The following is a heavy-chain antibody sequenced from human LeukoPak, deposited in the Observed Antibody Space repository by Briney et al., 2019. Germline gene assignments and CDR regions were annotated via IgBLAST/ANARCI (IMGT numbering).Heavy chain of an antibody. CDR1: GFTFSSYA. Sequence: GGSLRLSCAASGFTFSSYAMSWVRQAPGKGLEWVSGISAGAGTYYADSVTGRFTVSRDNSKNILYLQMNSLRAEDTAVYYCAKEPRYSSSWYGDYWGQGTLVTVSS. V-gene: IGHV3-23*01. CDR3: AKEPRYSSSWYGDY. J-gene: IGHJ4*02. CDR2: ISAGAGT. D-gene: IGHD6-13*01.